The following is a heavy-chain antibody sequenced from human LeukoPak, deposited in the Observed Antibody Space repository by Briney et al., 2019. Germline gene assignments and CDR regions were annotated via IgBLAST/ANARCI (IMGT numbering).Heavy chain of an antibody. CDR1: GGSISSSNG. CDR2: IYHSGST. V-gene: IGHV4-4*02. J-gene: IGHJ5*02. CDR3: ARPLSLGYCSGGSCYGRGAWFDR. Sequence: PSETPSLTCAVSGGSISSSNGWSWVRQPPGKGLEWIGQIYHSGSTNYNPSLKSRVTISVDKSKNQFSLKLRSVTAADTAVYYCARPLSLGYCSGGSCYGRGAWFDRWGEGTLVTVSS. D-gene: IGHD2-15*01.